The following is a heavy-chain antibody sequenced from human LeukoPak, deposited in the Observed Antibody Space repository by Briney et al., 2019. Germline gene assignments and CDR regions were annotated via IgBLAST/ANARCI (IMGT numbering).Heavy chain of an antibody. CDR1: GFTFSRYA. CDR2: ISDTGGNT. J-gene: IGHJ4*02. CDR3: ATLVFDSSGYSYFDY. Sequence: PGGSLRLSCAASGFTFSRYAMSWVRQAPGKGLEWLSAISDTGGNTYYTDSVKGLFTISRDNSRNTLYLQMNSLGVEDTAFYYCATLVFDSSGYSYFDYWGQGTLVTVSS. V-gene: IGHV3-23*01. D-gene: IGHD3-22*01.